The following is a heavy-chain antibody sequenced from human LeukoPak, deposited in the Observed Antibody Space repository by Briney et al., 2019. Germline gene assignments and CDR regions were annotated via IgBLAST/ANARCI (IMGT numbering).Heavy chain of an antibody. Sequence: ASVKVSCKTSGYTFTSCYMHWVRQAPGQGLEWMGMSNPSAGSTRYAQKFQGRVTMTTDTSTSTVYMEPSSLRSEDTAVYYCARGGCGDSAAPFDDWGQGTLVPVSS. J-gene: IGHJ4*02. CDR3: ARGGCGDSAAPFDD. V-gene: IGHV1-46*01. CDR1: GYTFTSCY. CDR2: SNPSAGST. D-gene: IGHD2-21*02.